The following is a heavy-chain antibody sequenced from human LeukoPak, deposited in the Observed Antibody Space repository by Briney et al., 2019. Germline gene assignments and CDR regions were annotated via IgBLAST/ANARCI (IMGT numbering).Heavy chain of an antibody. CDR1: GFTFSNYA. CDR3: ARVYSSSWYYYYYYYMDV. Sequence: GGSLRLSCAASGFTFSNYAMSWVRQAPGKGLEWVSYISSSGSTIYYADSVKGRFTISRDNAKNSLYLQMNSLRAEDTAVYYCARVYSSSWYYYYYYYMDVWGKGTTVTVSS. V-gene: IGHV3-11*04. CDR2: ISSSGSTI. J-gene: IGHJ6*03. D-gene: IGHD6-13*01.